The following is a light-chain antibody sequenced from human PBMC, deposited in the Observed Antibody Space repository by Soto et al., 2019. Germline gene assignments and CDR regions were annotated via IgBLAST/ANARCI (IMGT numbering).Light chain of an antibody. V-gene: IGKV3-11*01. CDR1: QSGSRS. CDR3: QQRRKWRT. CDR2: AAS. Sequence: EIVLTQSPSTLSLSPGERATLSCRARQSGSRSLAWSPQKPGQAPRLVIYAASNRTTGIPARFSGSGSGPDFTLTICSLEPELLAVYYCQQRRKWRTFGQGKRLEIK. J-gene: IGKJ5*01.